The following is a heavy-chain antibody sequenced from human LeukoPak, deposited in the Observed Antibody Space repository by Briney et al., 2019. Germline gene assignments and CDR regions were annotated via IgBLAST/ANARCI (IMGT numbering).Heavy chain of an antibody. CDR1: GFSVSNSPYY. Sequence: SETLSLTCTVSGFSVSNSPYYWGWIRQPPGQGLEWIGNVFYSGSTYYNPSLESRVTISVDTSKNQFSLKLSSATAADTAVYYCARSDGYNYQYFDYWGQGALVSVFS. D-gene: IGHD5-24*01. CDR2: VFYSGST. J-gene: IGHJ4*02. V-gene: IGHV4-39*07. CDR3: ARSDGYNYQYFDY.